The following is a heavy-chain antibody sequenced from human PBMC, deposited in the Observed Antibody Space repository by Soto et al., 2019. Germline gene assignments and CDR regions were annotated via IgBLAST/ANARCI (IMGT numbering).Heavy chain of an antibody. Sequence: PSETLSLTCTVSGDSISSSRYYWGWVRQPPGKGLEWIGSIYYRGSTYYSPSLKSRVTISVDTSKNQFSLKLTSVTAADTALYYCARRYCSSASCLAGFDSWGRGTLVTVSS. D-gene: IGHD2-2*01. CDR2: IYYRGST. CDR3: ARRYCSSASCLAGFDS. J-gene: IGHJ5*01. V-gene: IGHV4-39*01. CDR1: GDSISSSRYY.